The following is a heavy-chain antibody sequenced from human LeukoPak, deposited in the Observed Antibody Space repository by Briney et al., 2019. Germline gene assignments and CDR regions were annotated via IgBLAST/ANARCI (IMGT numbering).Heavy chain of an antibody. J-gene: IGHJ3*01. Sequence: GGSLRLSCSASGFNFETYSMAWVRQTPGSGPEWVSTVSSSGSTTYYADSVKGRLTVSRDNSKNTLFLQMSNLRAEDTAIYFCAKLSVEATKYAAFDFWGQGTMATVSS. CDR2: VSSSGSTT. CDR1: GFNFETYS. V-gene: IGHV3-23*01. D-gene: IGHD5-12*01. CDR3: AKLSVEATKYAAFDF.